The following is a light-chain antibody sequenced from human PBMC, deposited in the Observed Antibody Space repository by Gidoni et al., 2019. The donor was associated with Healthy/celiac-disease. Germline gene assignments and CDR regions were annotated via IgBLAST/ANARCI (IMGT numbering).Light chain of an antibody. Sequence: SDELTQPHSVAVSPGQTASITCSGDKLGDKYPCWYQQKPGPSPVLFIYQASKRPSGIPERFSGSNSGTTATLTISGPQAMDAADYYCQAWDSSTAVFGTGTKVTVL. CDR3: QAWDSSTAV. J-gene: IGLJ1*01. CDR2: QAS. V-gene: IGLV3-1*01. CDR1: KLGDKY.